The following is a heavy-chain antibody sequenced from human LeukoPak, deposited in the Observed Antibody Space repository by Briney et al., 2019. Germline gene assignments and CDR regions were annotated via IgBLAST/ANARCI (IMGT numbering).Heavy chain of an antibody. V-gene: IGHV3-11*01. D-gene: IGHD5-12*01. CDR3: AREYVVATIFADY. J-gene: IGHJ4*02. Sequence: GGSLRLSCAASGFTFSDYYMSWIRQAPGKGLEGVSYISSSGSTIYYADSVKGRFTISRDNAKNSLYLQMNSLRAEDTAVYYCAREYVVATIFADYWGQGTLVTVSS. CDR2: ISSSGSTI. CDR1: GFTFSDYY.